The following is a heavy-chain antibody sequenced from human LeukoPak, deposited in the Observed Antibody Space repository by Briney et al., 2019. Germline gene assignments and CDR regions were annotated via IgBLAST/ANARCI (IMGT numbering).Heavy chain of an antibody. CDR3: ARAYYESSAYRHAVYFDY. V-gene: IGHV4-59*01. J-gene: IGHJ4*02. D-gene: IGHD3-22*01. CDR1: GGSISSYH. CDR2: IYYSGST. Sequence: SETLSLTCTVSGGSISSYHWSWIRQPPGKGLEWIGYIYYSGSTNYNPSLKSRVTISVDTSKNQFSLKLSSVTAADTAVYYCARAYYESSAYRHAVYFDYWGQGTLVTVSS.